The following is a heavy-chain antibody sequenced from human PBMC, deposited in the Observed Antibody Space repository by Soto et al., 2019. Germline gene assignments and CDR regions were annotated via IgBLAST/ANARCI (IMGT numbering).Heavy chain of an antibody. CDR2: INAGNGIT. D-gene: IGHD6-13*01. CDR1: GYTFTSYP. V-gene: IGHV1-3*01. Sequence: ASVKVSCKASGYTFTSYPIHWVRQAPGQRLEWMGCINAGNGITKYSQKFQGRVTITRDTSASTAYMELSSLRSEDTDVYFCASLGIAADGEPFDYWGQGTLVTVSS. CDR3: ASLGIAADGEPFDY. J-gene: IGHJ4*02.